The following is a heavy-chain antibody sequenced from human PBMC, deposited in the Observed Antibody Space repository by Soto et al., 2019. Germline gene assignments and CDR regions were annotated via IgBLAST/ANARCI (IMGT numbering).Heavy chain of an antibody. CDR1: GGSISSGGYY. D-gene: IGHD4-4*01. CDR2: IYYSGST. J-gene: IGHJ6*02. Sequence: PSETLSLTCTVSGGSISSGGYYWSWIRQHPGKGLEWIGYIYYSGSTYYNPSLKSRVTISVDTSKNQFSLKLSSVTAADTAVYYCARDLVDDYSNFQGMDVWGQGTTVTVSS. CDR3: ARDLVDDYSNFQGMDV. V-gene: IGHV4-31*03.